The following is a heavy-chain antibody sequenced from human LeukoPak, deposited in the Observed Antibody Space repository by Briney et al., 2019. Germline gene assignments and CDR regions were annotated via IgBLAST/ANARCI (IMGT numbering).Heavy chain of an antibody. CDR2: ISGSGGGT. V-gene: IGHV3-23*01. CDR1: GFTFSSYA. D-gene: IGHD1-26*01. CDR3: AGNREEDNYYYYYMDV. Sequence: GGSLRLSCAASGFTFSSYAMSWVRQAPGKGLEWVSAISGSGGGTYYADSVKGRFTISRDNSKNTLYLQMNSLRAEDTAVYYCAGNREEDNYYYYYMDVWGKGTTVTVSS. J-gene: IGHJ6*03.